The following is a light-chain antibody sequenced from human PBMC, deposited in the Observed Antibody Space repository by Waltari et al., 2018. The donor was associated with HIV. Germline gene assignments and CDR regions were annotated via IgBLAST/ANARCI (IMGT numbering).Light chain of an antibody. J-gene: IGKJ3*01. CDR3: QQYNSTPFT. Sequence: EIVMTQSPATLFVPPGERATHSCSASRSVNYNLAWYLQIPGQPPSLLIYGASTRATEIPARFRGSGSVTDFNLTITSLQSEDFAVYYCQQYNSTPFTFGPGTKVDIQ. CDR2: GAS. V-gene: IGKV3-15*01. CDR1: RSVNYN.